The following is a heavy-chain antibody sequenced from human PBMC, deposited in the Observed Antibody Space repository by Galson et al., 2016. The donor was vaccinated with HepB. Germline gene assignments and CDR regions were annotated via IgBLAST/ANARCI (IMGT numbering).Heavy chain of an antibody. Sequence: SVKVSCKASGHTSSSYALHWVRQAPGQRLEWMGWINVGNGKTKYSQKFQDRVTITRDTSASTAYMELSSLTSDDTAVYFCARNREFTGDFDYWGQGALVTVSS. CDR2: INVGNGKT. V-gene: IGHV1-3*01. CDR1: GHTSSSYA. D-gene: IGHD7-27*01. CDR3: ARNREFTGDFDY. J-gene: IGHJ4*02.